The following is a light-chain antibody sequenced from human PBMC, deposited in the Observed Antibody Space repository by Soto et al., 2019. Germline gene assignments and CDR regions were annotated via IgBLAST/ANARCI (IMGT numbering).Light chain of an antibody. V-gene: IGKV3-15*01. J-gene: IGKJ3*01. CDR1: QSVSSN. CDR2: GAS. CDR3: QQYNNWPPGVT. Sequence: EIVMTQSPATLSVSPGERATLSCRASQSVSSNLAWYQPKPGQAPRLLIYGASTRATGIPARFSGSGSGTEFTLTISSLQSEDFAVYYCQQYNNWPPGVTFGPGTKVDIK.